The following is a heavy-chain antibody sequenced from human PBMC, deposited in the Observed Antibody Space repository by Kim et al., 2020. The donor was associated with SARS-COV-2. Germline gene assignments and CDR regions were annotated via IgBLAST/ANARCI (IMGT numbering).Heavy chain of an antibody. CDR3: ASRCHKTGTLF. D-gene: IGHD1-7*01. J-gene: IGHJ4*02. V-gene: IGHV3-7*01. CDR2: K. Sequence: KYYVDAVKGRFTTSRDNAKNSLYLQMNSLRAEDTAVYYCASRCHKTGTLFWGQGTLVTVSS.